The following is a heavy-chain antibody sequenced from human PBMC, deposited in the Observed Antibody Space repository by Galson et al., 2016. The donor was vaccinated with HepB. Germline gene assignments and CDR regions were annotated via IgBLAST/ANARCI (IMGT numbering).Heavy chain of an antibody. D-gene: IGHD4-17*01. Sequence: SLRLSCAASGLTFSSYGMHWVRQAPGKGLEWVAVISYDGSNKYYADSVKGRFTISRDNSKNTLYLQMNSLRAEDTAVYYCAKTVRMTTVTGFDYWGQGTLVTVAS. V-gene: IGHV3-30*18. CDR3: AKTVRMTTVTGFDY. CDR1: GLTFSSYG. CDR2: ISYDGSNK. J-gene: IGHJ4*02.